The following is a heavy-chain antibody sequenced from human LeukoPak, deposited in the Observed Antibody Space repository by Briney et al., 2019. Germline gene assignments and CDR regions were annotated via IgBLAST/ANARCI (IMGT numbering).Heavy chain of an antibody. D-gene: IGHD6-13*01. Sequence: GRSLRLSCAASGFTFDDYAMHWVRQAPGKGPEWVSGISWNSGSIGYADSVKGRFTISRDNAKNSLYLQMNSLRAEDMALYYCAKDFGAAGKNFDYWGQGTLVTVSS. J-gene: IGHJ4*02. CDR2: ISWNSGSI. CDR1: GFTFDDYA. V-gene: IGHV3-9*03. CDR3: AKDFGAAGKNFDY.